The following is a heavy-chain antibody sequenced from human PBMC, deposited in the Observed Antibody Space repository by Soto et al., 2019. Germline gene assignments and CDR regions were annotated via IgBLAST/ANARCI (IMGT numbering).Heavy chain of an antibody. CDR3: ARSSWIQLWRYYFDY. CDR2: INPNSGGT. V-gene: IGHV1-2*02. CDR1: GYTFTGYY. J-gene: IGHJ4*02. Sequence: WASVKVSCKASGYTFTGYYMHWVRQAPGQGLEWMGWINPNSGGTNYAQKFQGRVTMTRDTSISTAYMELSRLRSDDTAVYYCARSSWIQLWRYYFDYWGQGTLVTVSS. D-gene: IGHD5-18*01.